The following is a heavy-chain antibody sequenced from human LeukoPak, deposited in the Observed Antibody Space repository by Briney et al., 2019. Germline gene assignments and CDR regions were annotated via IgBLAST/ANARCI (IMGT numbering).Heavy chain of an antibody. D-gene: IGHD3-3*01. Sequence: SETLSLTCTVSGYSISSGYYWGWIRQPPGKGLEWIGSIYHSGSTYYNPSLKSRVTISVDTSKNQFSLKLSSVTAADTAVYYCARAGYDFWSGYYTGGRYYYYYMDVWGKGTTVTVSS. CDR1: GYSISSGYY. J-gene: IGHJ6*03. CDR3: ARAGYDFWSGYYTGGRYYYYYMDV. V-gene: IGHV4-38-2*02. CDR2: IYHSGST.